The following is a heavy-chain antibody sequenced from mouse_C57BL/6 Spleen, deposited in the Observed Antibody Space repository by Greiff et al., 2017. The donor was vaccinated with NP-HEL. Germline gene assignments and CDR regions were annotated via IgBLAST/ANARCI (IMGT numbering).Heavy chain of an antibody. CDR2: IDPSDSET. CDR1: GYTFTSYW. J-gene: IGHJ1*03. Sequence: QVQLQQPGAELVRPGSSVKLSCKASGYTFTSYWMHWVKQRPIQGLEWIGNIDPSDSETHYNQKFKDKATLTVDKSSSTAYMQLSSLTSEDSAVYYCARPTVVATYYWYFDVWGTGTTVTVSS. V-gene: IGHV1-52*01. D-gene: IGHD1-1*01. CDR3: ARPTVVATYYWYFDV.